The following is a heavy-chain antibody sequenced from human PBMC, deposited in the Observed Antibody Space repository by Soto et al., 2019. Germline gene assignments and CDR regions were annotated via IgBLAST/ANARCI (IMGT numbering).Heavy chain of an antibody. Sequence: QVQLVQSGAEVKKPGASVKVSCKASGYTFTDYYIHWVRQAPGQGLEWMGWINPNTGGTNYPQKFQGWVTMTRDTSINTAYMELSRVKSHDTAVYYCVRADAVFDNFGRAFDIWGQGTMVTVS. CDR2: INPNTGGT. D-gene: IGHD1-20*01. CDR1: GYTFTDYY. V-gene: IGHV1-2*04. J-gene: IGHJ3*02. CDR3: VRADAVFDNFGRAFDI.